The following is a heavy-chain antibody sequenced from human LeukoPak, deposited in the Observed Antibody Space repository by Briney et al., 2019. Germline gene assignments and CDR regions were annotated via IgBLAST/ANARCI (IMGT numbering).Heavy chain of an antibody. V-gene: IGHV3-7*03. Sequence: PGGSLRLPCAASGFTFSGYAMHWVRQAPGKGLEWVANIKQDGNERYYVDSVGGRFTVSRDNAKNSLYLQLNSLRADDTAVYYCAGDPDQGGNGWYYFDFWGQGTLVTVSS. CDR1: GFTFSGYA. J-gene: IGHJ4*02. CDR2: IKQDGNER. D-gene: IGHD6-19*01. CDR3: AGDPDQGGNGWYYFDF.